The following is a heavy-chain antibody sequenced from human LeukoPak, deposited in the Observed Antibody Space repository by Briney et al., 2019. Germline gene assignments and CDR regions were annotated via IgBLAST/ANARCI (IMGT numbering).Heavy chain of an antibody. CDR1: GGSISSSSYY. J-gene: IGHJ4*02. V-gene: IGHV4-39*01. CDR2: IYYGGST. Sequence: SETLSLTCTVSGGSISSSSYYWGWIRQPPGKGLECIGSIYYGGSTYYNPSLKSRVTISVDTSKNQFSLKLSSVTAADTAVYYCARSGVVVVAAHYGYWGQGTLVTVSS. CDR3: ARSGVVVVAAHYGY. D-gene: IGHD2-15*01.